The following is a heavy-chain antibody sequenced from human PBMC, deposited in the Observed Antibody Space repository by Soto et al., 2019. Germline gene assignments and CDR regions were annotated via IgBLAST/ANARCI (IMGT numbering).Heavy chain of an antibody. CDR3: ARRVERETAMALVDY. V-gene: IGHV4-31*03. J-gene: IGHJ4*02. Sequence: PSETLSLTCTVSGGSISSGGYYWSWIRQHPGKGLEWIGYIYYSGSTYYNPSLKSRVTISVDTSKNQISLKLSSVTAADTAMYKFARRVERETAMALVDYWGQGTLVTVSS. D-gene: IGHD5-18*01. CDR2: IYYSGST. CDR1: GGSISSGGYY.